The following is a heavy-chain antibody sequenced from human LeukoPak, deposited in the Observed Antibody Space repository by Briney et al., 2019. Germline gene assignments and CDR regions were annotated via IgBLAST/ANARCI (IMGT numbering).Heavy chain of an antibody. CDR1: GYTLTELS. J-gene: IGHJ4*02. D-gene: IGHD2-21*02. Sequence: ASVTVSFKVSGYTLTELSMHWVRQAPGKGLEWMGGFDPEDGETIYAQKFQGRVTMTEDTSTDTAYMELSSLRSEDTAVYYCATGPYCGGDCYSSDYWGQGTLVTVSS. CDR3: ATGPYCGGDCYSSDY. CDR2: FDPEDGET. V-gene: IGHV1-24*01.